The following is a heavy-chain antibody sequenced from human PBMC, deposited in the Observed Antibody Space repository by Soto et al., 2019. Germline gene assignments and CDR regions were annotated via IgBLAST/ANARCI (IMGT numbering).Heavy chain of an antibody. CDR1: GFSLTTSGVG. CDR2: IYWDDDK. D-gene: IGHD3-10*01. CDR3: AHSLVMALGLSYYYHSAMDV. V-gene: IGHV2-5*02. J-gene: IGHJ6*02. Sequence: ESGPTLVNPTQTLTLTCTFSGFSLTTSGVGVGWIRQPPGKPPEWLALIYWDDDKRYRSSLKDRLTITKDTSKNQVVLTMTNMDPADTATYFCAHSLVMALGLSYYYHSAMDVWGQGTAVTVSS.